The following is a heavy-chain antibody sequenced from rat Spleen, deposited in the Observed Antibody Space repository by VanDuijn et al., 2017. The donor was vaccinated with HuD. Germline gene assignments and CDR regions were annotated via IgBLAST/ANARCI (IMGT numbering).Heavy chain of an antibody. D-gene: IGHD1-9*01. CDR1: GFTFSDYN. CDR3: ARRHYGYTDYFDY. J-gene: IGHJ2*01. V-gene: IGHV5-7*01. CDR2: ISYDGTST. Sequence: EVQLVESGGDLVQPRRPLKVSCAASGFTFSDYNMAWVRQAPRKGLEWVATISYDGTSTYYRDSVKGRFTISRDNAKSTLSLQMDSLRSEDTATYYRARRHYGYTDYFDYWGQGVMVTVSS.